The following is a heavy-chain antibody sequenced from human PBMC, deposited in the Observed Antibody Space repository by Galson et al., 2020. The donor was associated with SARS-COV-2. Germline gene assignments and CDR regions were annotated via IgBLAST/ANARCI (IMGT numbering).Heavy chain of an antibody. D-gene: IGHD3-10*01. J-gene: IGHJ5*02. CDR2: IIPIFGTA. CDR1: GGTFSSYA. V-gene: IGHV1-69*13. CDR3: ARDQPFTYYYGSGSLSTNWFDP. Sequence: SVKVSCKASGGTFSSYAISWVRQAPGQGLEWMGGIIPIFGTANYAQKFQGRVTITADESTSTAYMELSSLRSEDTALYYCARDQPFTYYYGSGSLSTNWFDPWGQGTLVTVSS.